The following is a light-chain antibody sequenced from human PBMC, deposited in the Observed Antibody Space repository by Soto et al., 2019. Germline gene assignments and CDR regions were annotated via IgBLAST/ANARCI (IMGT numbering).Light chain of an antibody. CDR3: CSYAGSYTFYV. Sequence: QSVLTQPASVSGSPGQSITISCTGTSSDVESYNFVSWYQQHPGKAPKVMIYDVSKRPSGVPDRFSGSKSGNTASLTLSGLQAEDEADYYCCSYAGSYTFYVFGTGTKLTVL. V-gene: IGLV2-11*01. CDR2: DVS. J-gene: IGLJ1*01. CDR1: SSDVESYNF.